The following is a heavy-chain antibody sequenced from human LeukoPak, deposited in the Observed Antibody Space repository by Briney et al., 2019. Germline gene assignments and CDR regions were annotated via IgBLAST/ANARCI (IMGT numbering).Heavy chain of an antibody. J-gene: IGHJ4*02. CDR1: GDSVSSADW. D-gene: IGHD2-15*01. Sequence: SETLSLTCGVSGDSVSSADWWSWVRQSPGKGLEWIGEIYQGVTATYNPSLNSRVSISVDKSRNQLSLRLNSVTAADTAVYYCVKNGPWSLEYWGQGSLVAVSS. CDR2: IYQGVTA. V-gene: IGHV4-4*02. CDR3: VKNGPWSLEY.